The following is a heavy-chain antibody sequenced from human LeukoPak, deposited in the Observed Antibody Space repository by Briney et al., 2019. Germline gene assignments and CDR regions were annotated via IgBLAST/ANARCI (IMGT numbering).Heavy chain of an antibody. Sequence: GRSLRLSCAASGFTFSSYAMHWVRQAPGKGLEWVAVISYDGSNKYYADSVKGRFTISRDNSKNTLYLQMNSLRAEDTAVYYCAREGKDSGYDWLYYFDYWGQGTLVTVSS. J-gene: IGHJ4*02. CDR1: GFTFSSYA. CDR2: ISYDGSNK. V-gene: IGHV3-30*04. CDR3: AREGKDSGYDWLYYFDY. D-gene: IGHD5-12*01.